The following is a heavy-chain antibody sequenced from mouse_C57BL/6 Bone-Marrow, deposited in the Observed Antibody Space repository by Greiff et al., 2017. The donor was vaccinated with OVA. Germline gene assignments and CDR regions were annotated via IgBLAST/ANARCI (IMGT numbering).Heavy chain of an antibody. CDR2: IHPNSGST. CDR3: ARRDDRFLCYWYFDV. Sequence: QVQLQQPGAELVKPGASVKLSCKASGYTFTSYWMHWVKQRPGQGLEWIGMIHPNSGSTNYNEKFKSKATLTVDKSPSTAYMQLSSLTSEDSAVYYCARRDDRFLCYWYFDVWGTGTTVTVSS. CDR1: GYTFTSYW. D-gene: IGHD2-14*01. V-gene: IGHV1-64*01. J-gene: IGHJ1*03.